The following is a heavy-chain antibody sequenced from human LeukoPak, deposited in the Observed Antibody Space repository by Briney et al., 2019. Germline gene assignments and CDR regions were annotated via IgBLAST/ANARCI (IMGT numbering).Heavy chain of an antibody. J-gene: IGHJ5*02. Sequence: SQTLSLTCDISGDSVSSISASWNWIRQSPSRGLEWLGRTYYRSKWYSYSAVSVKSRIIINPDTSKNQFSLQLNSVTPEDTAVYYCAREGIAAAGTLWFDPWGQGSLVTVSS. CDR2: TYYRSKWYS. CDR1: GDSVSSISAS. V-gene: IGHV6-1*01. D-gene: IGHD6-13*01. CDR3: AREGIAAAGTLWFDP.